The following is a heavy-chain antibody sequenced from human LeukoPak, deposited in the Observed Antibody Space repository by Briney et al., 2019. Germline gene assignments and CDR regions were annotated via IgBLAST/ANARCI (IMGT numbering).Heavy chain of an antibody. CDR3: VKDLRDMWTFDY. V-gene: IGHV3-33*06. CDR1: GFTFSYYA. Sequence: GRSLRLSCAASGFTFSYYAMHWVRQGPGNGLEWVAVIWRDGNNKYYADSVKGRFTISRDNARSILYLQMSSLRAEDTAVYYCVKDLRDMWTFDYRGQGTLVTVSS. D-gene: IGHD2-21*01. CDR2: IWRDGNNK. J-gene: IGHJ4*02.